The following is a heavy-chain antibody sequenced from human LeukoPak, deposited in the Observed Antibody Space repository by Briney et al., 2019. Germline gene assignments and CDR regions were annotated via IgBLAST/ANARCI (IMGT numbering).Heavy chain of an antibody. D-gene: IGHD2-8*01. J-gene: IGHJ4*02. CDR1: GGSFSGYC. CDR3: ARVGPRLIDY. V-gene: IGHV4-34*01. CDR2: INRSGST. Sequence: SETLSLTCAVYGGSFSGYCWSWIRQPPGKGLEWIGEINRSGSTNYNPSLKSRVTTSVDTSKNQFSLKLSSVTAADTAVYYCARVGPRLIDYWGQGTLVTVSS.